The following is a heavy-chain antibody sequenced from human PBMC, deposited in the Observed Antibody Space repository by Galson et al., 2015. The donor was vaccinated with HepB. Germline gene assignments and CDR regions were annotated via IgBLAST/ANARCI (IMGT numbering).Heavy chain of an antibody. J-gene: IGHJ4*02. V-gene: IGHV1-69*13. CDR2: IIPIFGTA. D-gene: IGHD2-15*01. CDR1: GGTFSSYA. Sequence: SVKVSCKASGGTFSSYAISWARQAPGQGLEWMGGIIPIFGTANHAQKFQGRVTITADESTITAYMELSSLRSEDTAVYYCARVRWGYCSGGSCYTAFDYWGQGTLVTVSS. CDR3: ARVRWGYCSGGSCYTAFDY.